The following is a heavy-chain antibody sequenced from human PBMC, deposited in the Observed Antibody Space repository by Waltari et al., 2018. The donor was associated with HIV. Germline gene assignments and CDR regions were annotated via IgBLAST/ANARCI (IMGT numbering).Heavy chain of an antibody. CDR2: VNHRGNS. Sequence: QAQLQQWGIGLLNSSEPLSLTCAVYGASFSGYYSAWLRQSPEKGLEWIGEVNHRGNSNYSPSLKSRLTMSVDPSKNQFSLKLTSVTAADSAVYYCARVDRENWNYYFDSWGQGTPVAVSS. J-gene: IGHJ4*02. CDR3: ARVDRENWNYYFDS. CDR1: GASFSGYY. V-gene: IGHV4-34*02. D-gene: IGHD1-7*01.